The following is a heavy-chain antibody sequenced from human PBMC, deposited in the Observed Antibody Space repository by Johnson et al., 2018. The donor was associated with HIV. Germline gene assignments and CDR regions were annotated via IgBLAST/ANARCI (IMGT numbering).Heavy chain of an antibody. CDR3: AKVAVATAAGGVALDI. D-gene: IGHD6-13*01. CDR2: ISYDGSNK. V-gene: IGHV3-30*04. CDR1: GFTFSS. J-gene: IGHJ3*02. Sequence: QMQLVESGGGVVQPGRSLRLSCAASGFTFSSMHWDRQAPGKGLEWVAVISYDGSNKYYADSVKGRFTISRDNSNNILYLQMNSLRVEDTAVYYCAKVAVATAAGGVALDIWGPGTMVTVS.